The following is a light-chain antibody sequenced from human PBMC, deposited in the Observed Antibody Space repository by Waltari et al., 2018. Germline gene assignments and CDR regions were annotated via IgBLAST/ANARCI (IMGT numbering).Light chain of an antibody. CDR1: SSNIGSNY. CDR2: TND. J-gene: IGLJ2*01. CDR3: AAWDDTLSAVV. Sequence: QSVLTQPPSTSGTPGQRVTISCSGSSSNIGSNYVYWYQHLPGTAPKLLIYTNDQRPSGVPDRFSGPKSGTSASLAISGLQSDDESDYFCAAWDDTLSAVVFGGGTKLTVL. V-gene: IGLV1-47*02.